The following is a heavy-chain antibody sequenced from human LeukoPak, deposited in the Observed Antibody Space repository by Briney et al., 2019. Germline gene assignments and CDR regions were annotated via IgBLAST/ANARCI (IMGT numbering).Heavy chain of an antibody. CDR2: IYYSGST. V-gene: IGHV4-59*08. D-gene: IGHD3-3*01. Sequence: SETLSLTCTVSGGSISSYYWSWIRQPPGKGLEWIGYIYYSGSTNYNPSLKSRVTISVDTSKNQFSLKLSSVTAADTAVYYCARFTYYDFWSGYGADYFDYWGQGTLVIVSS. J-gene: IGHJ4*02. CDR1: GGSISSYY. CDR3: ARFTYYDFWSGYGADYFDY.